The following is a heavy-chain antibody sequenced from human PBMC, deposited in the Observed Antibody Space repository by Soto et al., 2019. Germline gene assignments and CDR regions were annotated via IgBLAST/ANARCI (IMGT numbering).Heavy chain of an antibody. CDR1: RFRFSDYY. Sequence: GGSLRLSCEASRFRFSDYYMSWVRQAPGKGLEWVSFISSSGTTIYYADSVRGRFTISRDNAKNSLFLQMNSLRVEDTAVYYCASSEGNYYYYGMDVWGQGTTVTSP. J-gene: IGHJ6*02. CDR2: ISSSGTTI. V-gene: IGHV3-11*01. CDR3: ASSEGNYYYYGMDV.